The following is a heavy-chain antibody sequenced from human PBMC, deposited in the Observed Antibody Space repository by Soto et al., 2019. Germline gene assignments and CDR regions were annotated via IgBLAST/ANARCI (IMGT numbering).Heavy chain of an antibody. V-gene: IGHV1-18*01. CDR3: ARDYIAVAGNDY. Sequence: ASVKGSCKASGYTFTSYGLSWVRQAPGQGLEWMGWISPYNGNTNYAQKLQGRVTMTTDTSTSTAYMELRSLRSDDTAVYDCARDYIAVAGNDYWGQGTLVTVS. CDR2: ISPYNGNT. D-gene: IGHD6-19*01. CDR1: GYTFTSYG. J-gene: IGHJ4*02.